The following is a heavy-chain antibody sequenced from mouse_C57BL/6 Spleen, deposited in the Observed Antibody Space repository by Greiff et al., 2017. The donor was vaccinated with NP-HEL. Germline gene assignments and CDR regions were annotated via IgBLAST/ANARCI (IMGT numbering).Heavy chain of an antibody. J-gene: IGHJ4*01. CDR2: IWRGGST. CDR1: GFSLTSYG. D-gene: IGHD2-4*01. V-gene: IGHV2-5*01. Sequence: QVQLQQSGPGLVQPSQSLSITCTVSGFSLTSYGVHWVRQSPGKGLEWLGVIWRGGSTDYNAAFMSRLSITKDNSKSQVFFKMNSLQADDTAIYYCAKNDRYYDYDEYYYAMDYWGQGTSVTVSS. CDR3: AKNDRYYDYDEYYYAMDY.